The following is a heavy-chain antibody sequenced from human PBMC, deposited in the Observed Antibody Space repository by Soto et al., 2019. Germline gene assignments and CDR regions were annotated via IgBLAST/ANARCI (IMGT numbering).Heavy chain of an antibody. V-gene: IGHV1-18*01. CDR2: ISAYNGNT. Sequence: ASVKVSCKASCYTFTSYGISWVRQAPGQGLEWMGWISAYNGNTNYAQKLQGRVTMTTDTSTSTAYMELRSLRSDDTAVYYCAREASYYDFWSGYSNYYYGMDVWGQGTTVTVSS. CDR1: CYTFTSYG. J-gene: IGHJ6*02. D-gene: IGHD3-3*01. CDR3: AREASYYDFWSGYSNYYYGMDV.